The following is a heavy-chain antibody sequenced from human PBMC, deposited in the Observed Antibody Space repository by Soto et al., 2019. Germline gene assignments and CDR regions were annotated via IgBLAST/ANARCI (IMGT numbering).Heavy chain of an antibody. D-gene: IGHD2-21*02. J-gene: IGHJ5*02. CDR3: VLESYCGVYCSPS. V-gene: IGHV3-74*01. Sequence: EVQLVESGGGLVQPGGSLRLSCAASGFTFSSYWMHWVRQVPGKGLVWVSRINRDGTMTSYADFVKGRFTISRDNAKHTLFLQMHGLTVEATAVSYCVLESYCGVYCSPSWGQGTPVTVSS. CDR2: INRDGTMT. CDR1: GFTFSSYW.